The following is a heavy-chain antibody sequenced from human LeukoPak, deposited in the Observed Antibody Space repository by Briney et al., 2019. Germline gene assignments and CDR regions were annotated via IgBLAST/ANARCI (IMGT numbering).Heavy chain of an antibody. Sequence: GGSLRLSCAASGFTFKNYVIHWVRQAPGKGLEWVAVVSYDGSIKYYADSVKGRFTISRDNSNNTLYLQMNSLRAEDTAVYYCARVRRQVGSRWFDSWGQGILVTVSS. CDR3: ARVRRQVGSRWFDS. J-gene: IGHJ5*01. V-gene: IGHV3-30*14. CDR2: VSYDGSIK. CDR1: GFTFKNYV. D-gene: IGHD1-26*01.